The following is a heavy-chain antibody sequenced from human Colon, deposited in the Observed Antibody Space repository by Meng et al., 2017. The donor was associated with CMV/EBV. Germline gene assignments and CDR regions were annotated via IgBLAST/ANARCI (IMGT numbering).Heavy chain of an antibody. J-gene: IGHJ5*02. CDR1: GDTFNSDS. Sequence: ASVKVSCKASGDTFNSDSMHWVRQAPGQGLEWMGWININSGDTNYAQKFQGRVTMARDTSISTAYMELNSLTSDDTAVYYCARESYDTSTWLDPWGQGTLVTVSS. CDR2: ININSGDT. V-gene: IGHV1-2*02. D-gene: IGHD3-16*01. CDR3: ARESYDTSTWLDP.